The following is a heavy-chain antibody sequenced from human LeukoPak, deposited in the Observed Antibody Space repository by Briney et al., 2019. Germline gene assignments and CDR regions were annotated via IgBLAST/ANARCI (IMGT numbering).Heavy chain of an antibody. CDR1: GFTFSSYG. V-gene: IGHV3-30*02. J-gene: IGHJ4*02. Sequence: GGSLRLSCAASGFTFSSYGMHWVRQAPGKGLEWVAIIRYDGSNKYYADSVKGRFTISRDNSKNTLYLQMNSLRAEDTAVYYCATLMARRGRKPVDYWGQGTLVTVSS. CDR3: ATLMARRGRKPVDY. CDR2: IRYDGSNK. D-gene: IGHD5-24*01.